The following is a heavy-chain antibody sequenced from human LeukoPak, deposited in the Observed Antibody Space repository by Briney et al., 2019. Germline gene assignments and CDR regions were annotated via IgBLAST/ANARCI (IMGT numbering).Heavy chain of an antibody. J-gene: IGHJ4*02. D-gene: IGHD3-22*01. Sequence: PSETLSLTCAVYGGSFSGYYWSWIRQPPGKGLEWIGEINHSGSTNYNPSLKSRVTISVDTSKNQFSLKLSSVTAADTAVYYCARGGYYDSSDHTALYFDYWGQGTLVTVSS. V-gene: IGHV4-34*01. CDR3: ARGGYYDSSDHTALYFDY. CDR1: GGSFSGYY. CDR2: INHSGST.